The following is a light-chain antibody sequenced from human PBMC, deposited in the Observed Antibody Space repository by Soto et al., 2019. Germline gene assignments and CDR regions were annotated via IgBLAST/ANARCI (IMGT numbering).Light chain of an antibody. Sequence: ELVLTQSPGTLSLSPGERATLSCRASQTVNNNYLAWYQQIPGQAPRLLISGASGRATGTPDRFSGSASGTAFTLTISRLEPEDFAVYYCQQYGSSPLTFGGGTKVEIK. CDR2: GAS. CDR1: QTVNNNY. J-gene: IGKJ4*01. CDR3: QQYGSSPLT. V-gene: IGKV3-20*01.